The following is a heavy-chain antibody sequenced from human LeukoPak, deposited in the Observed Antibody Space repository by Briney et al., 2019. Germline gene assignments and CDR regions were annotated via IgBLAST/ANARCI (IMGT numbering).Heavy chain of an antibody. Sequence: EPLTLICTLSCGFISSYYWSWIRQPPGKGLEWIGYIYYSGSTNYNPSLKSRVTISVDTSKNQFSLKQSSVTAADTAVYYCAGTSYSSSWLIDYWGQGTLVTVSS. CDR2: IYYSGST. CDR1: CGFISSYY. J-gene: IGHJ4*02. D-gene: IGHD6-13*01. CDR3: AGTSYSSSWLIDY. V-gene: IGHV4-59*01.